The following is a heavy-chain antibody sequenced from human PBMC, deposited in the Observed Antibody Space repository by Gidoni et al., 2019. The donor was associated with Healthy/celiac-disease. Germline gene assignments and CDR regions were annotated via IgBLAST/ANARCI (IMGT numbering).Heavy chain of an antibody. CDR3: ARDSYYGSGSYDAFDI. D-gene: IGHD3-10*01. J-gene: IGHJ3*02. Sequence: QVQLVESGGGVVQPGRSLRLSCAESGFTLSSYGMHWVRQAPGKGLEWVAVIWYDGSNKYYADSVKGRFTISRDNSKNTLYLQMNSLRAEDTAVYYCARDSYYGSGSYDAFDIWGQGTMVTVSS. CDR2: IWYDGSNK. V-gene: IGHV3-33*01. CDR1: GFTLSSYG.